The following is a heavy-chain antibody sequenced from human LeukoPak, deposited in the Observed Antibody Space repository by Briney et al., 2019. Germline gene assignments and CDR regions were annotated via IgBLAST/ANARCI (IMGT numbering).Heavy chain of an antibody. J-gene: IGHJ3*02. CDR3: ARLGGGNSAYSYAFDI. Sequence: SETLSLTCTVSGGSLSSSSYYWGWIRQPPGKGLEWIGSIYYSGTTYYNPSLKSRVTISVDTSKNQFSPKLSSVTATDTAVYYCARLGGGNSAYSYAFDIWGQGTMVTVSS. D-gene: IGHD4-23*01. CDR2: IYYSGTT. CDR1: GGSLSSSSYY. V-gene: IGHV4-39*01.